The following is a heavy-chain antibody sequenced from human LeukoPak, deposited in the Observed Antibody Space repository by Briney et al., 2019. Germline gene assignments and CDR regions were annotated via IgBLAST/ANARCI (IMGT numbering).Heavy chain of an antibody. Sequence: GGSLRLSCVASGFTFSSYGMHWVRQAPGKGLEWVAVIWDDGGTKYYSDSVEGRFTISRDNSKSTLYLEMNSLRVEDTAVYYCAREGLTGSTNWFDSWGQGTLATVSS. J-gene: IGHJ5*01. V-gene: IGHV3-33*01. D-gene: IGHD1-7*01. CDR3: AREGLTGSTNWFDS. CDR1: GFTFSSYG. CDR2: IWDDGGTK.